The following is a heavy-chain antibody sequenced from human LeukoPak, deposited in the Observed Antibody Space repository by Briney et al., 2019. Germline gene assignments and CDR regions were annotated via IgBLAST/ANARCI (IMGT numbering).Heavy chain of an antibody. V-gene: IGHV3-23*01. D-gene: IGHD3-22*01. CDR3: AKDPNYYDSSGYIP. CDR1: GFTFSSYA. CDR2: ISGSGGST. Sequence: GGSLRLSCAASGFTFSSYAMSWVRQAPGKGLEWVSAISGSGGSTYYADSVKGRFTISRDNSKNTLYLQMNSLRAEDTAVYYCAKDPNYYDSSGYIPWGQGTLVTVSS. J-gene: IGHJ5*02.